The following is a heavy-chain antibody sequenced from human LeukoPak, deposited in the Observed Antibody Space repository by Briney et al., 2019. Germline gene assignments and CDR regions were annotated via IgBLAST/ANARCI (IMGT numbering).Heavy chain of an antibody. J-gene: IGHJ4*02. CDR3: AKDRRGYYDGYYFDY. D-gene: IGHD3-22*01. CDR2: IRYDGSNK. V-gene: IGHV3-30*02. Sequence: PGGSLRLSCAASGFTFSSYGMHWVRQAPGKGLEWVAFIRYDGSNKYYADSVKGRFTISRDNSKNTLYLQMNSLRAEDTAVYYCAKDRRGYYDGYYFDYWGQGTLVTVSS. CDR1: GFTFSSYG.